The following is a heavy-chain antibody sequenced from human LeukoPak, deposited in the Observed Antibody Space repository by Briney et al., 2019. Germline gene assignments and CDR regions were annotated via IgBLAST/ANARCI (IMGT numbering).Heavy chain of an antibody. D-gene: IGHD3-22*01. CDR3: ARDHHYYDSTGYFGY. J-gene: IGHJ4*02. CDR2: ISINNGNT. V-gene: IGHV1-18*01. Sequence: ASVNVSCKASGYTFANYGISWVRQAPGHGLEWMGWISINNGNTKYAQKFQGRVTVTTDTSTSTTYMELRSLTSDDTAVYYCARDHHYYDSTGYFGYWGQGTLVTVSP. CDR1: GYTFANYG.